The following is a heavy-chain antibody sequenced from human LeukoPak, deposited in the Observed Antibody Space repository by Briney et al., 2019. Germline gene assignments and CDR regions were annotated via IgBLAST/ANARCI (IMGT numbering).Heavy chain of an antibody. J-gene: IGHJ4*02. CDR3: ARRVGGTPDY. CDR2: IGADGHST. D-gene: IGHD1-26*01. V-gene: IGHV3-23*01. Sequence: GGSLRLSCAASGFLISNDVMTWVRQAPGKGLEWVSAIGADGHSTDYANSVKGRFTISRDNSKNTLYLQMNGLSAEDTALYYCARRVGGTPDYWGRGTLVTVSS. CDR1: GFLISNDV.